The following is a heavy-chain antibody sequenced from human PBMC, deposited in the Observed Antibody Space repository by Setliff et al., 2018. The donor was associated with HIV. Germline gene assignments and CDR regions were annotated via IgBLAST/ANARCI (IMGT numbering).Heavy chain of an antibody. CDR1: GGTFSSYA. CDR3: ARDPGEGGGGFLEWTIGYYYYMDV. J-gene: IGHJ6*03. Sequence: SVKVSCKASGGTFSSYAISWVRQAPGQGLEWMGRIITIFGTTNYAQKFQGRVTITADKSTSTAYMELSSLRSEDTAVHYCARDPGEGGGGFLEWTIGYYYYMDVWGKGTTVTVSS. CDR2: IITIFGTT. D-gene: IGHD3-3*01. V-gene: IGHV1-69*06.